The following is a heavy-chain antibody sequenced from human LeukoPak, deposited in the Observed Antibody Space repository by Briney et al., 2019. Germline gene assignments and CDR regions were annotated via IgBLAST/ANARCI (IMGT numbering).Heavy chain of an antibody. J-gene: IGHJ3*02. D-gene: IGHD1-1*01. CDR3: ARGTSTTNDAFDI. V-gene: IGHV4-30-2*01. Sequence: SQTLSLTCTVSGGSISSGGYYWSWIRQHPGKGLEWIGYIYHSGSTYYNPSLKSRVTISVDRSKNQFPLKLSSVTAADTAVYYCARGTSTTNDAFDIWGQGTMVTVSS. CDR2: IYHSGST. CDR1: GGSISSGGYY.